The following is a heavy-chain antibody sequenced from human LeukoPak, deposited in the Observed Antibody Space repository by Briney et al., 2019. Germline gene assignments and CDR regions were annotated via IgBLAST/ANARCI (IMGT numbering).Heavy chain of an antibody. CDR3: ARDYCSSTSCQDYYYYYMDV. V-gene: IGHV3-7*01. CDR2: IKQDGSEK. CDR1: GFTFSSYW. J-gene: IGHJ6*03. Sequence: GGSLRLSCAASGFTFSSYWMSWVRQAPGKGLEWVANIKQDGSEKYYVDSVKGRFTISTDNAKNSLYLQMNSLRAEDTAVYYCARDYCSSTSCQDYYYYYMDVWGKGTTVTVSS. D-gene: IGHD2-2*01.